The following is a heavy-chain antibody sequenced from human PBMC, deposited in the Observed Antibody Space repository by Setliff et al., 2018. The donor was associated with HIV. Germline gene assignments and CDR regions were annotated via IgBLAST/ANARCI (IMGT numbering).Heavy chain of an antibody. CDR1: SSILTQFS. CDR3: ARSGSYWPLDY. CDR2: SDPQYDET. Sequence: ASVKVSCKVSSSILTQFSMHWVRQAPGKGLEWMGASDPQYDETIYAQRFQGRVTLTGATSTKTAYMELSSLTSDDTAVYYCARSGSYWPLDYWGQGSLVTVSS. D-gene: IGHD1-26*01. V-gene: IGHV1-24*01. J-gene: IGHJ4*02.